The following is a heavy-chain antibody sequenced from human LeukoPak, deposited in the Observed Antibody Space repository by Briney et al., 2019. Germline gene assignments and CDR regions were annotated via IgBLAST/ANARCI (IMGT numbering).Heavy chain of an antibody. V-gene: IGHV3-30*02. CDR1: GFTFSSYG. J-gene: IGHJ4*02. Sequence: GGSLRLPCAASGFTFSSYGMHWVRQAPGKGLEWVAFIRYDGGNKYYADSVKGRFTISRDNSKNTLYLQMNSLRAEDTAVYYCERLVDSSGFDYWGQGTLVTVSS. CDR2: IRYDGGNK. CDR3: ERLVDSSGFDY. D-gene: IGHD3-22*01.